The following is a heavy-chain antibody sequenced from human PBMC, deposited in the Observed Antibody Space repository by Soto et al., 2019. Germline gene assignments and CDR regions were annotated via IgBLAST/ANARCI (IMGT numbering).Heavy chain of an antibody. J-gene: IGHJ5*02. V-gene: IGHV4-31*03. CDR3: ARQYDNSIPNWFDP. CDR2: IYYSGST. CDR1: GGSISSGGYY. D-gene: IGHD4-4*01. Sequence: QVQLQESGPGLVKPSQTLSLTCTVSGGSISSGGYYWSWIRQHPGKGLEWIGYIYYSGSTSYNPSLKSRITMSADTSKTQFSLRLTSVTAADTAVYYCARQYDNSIPNWFDPWGQGTLVTVSS.